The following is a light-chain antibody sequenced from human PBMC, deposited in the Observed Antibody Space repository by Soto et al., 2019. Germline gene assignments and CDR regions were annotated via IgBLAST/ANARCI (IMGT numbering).Light chain of an antibody. V-gene: IGLV7-46*01. Sequence: QTVVTQEPSLTVPPGGTVTLTCGSSSGAVTGGHYCYWFQKKPGQAPKTLIYDTDSKHSWTPARFSGSLLGGKAALTLSGAQPEDEAEYYCLLSFSGATWVFGGGTQLTVL. CDR3: LLSFSGATWV. CDR2: DTD. J-gene: IGLJ3*02. CDR1: SGAVTGGHY.